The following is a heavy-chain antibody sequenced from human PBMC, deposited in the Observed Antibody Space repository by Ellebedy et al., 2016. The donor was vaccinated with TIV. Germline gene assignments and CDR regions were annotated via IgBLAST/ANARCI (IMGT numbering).Heavy chain of an antibody. V-gene: IGHV4-39*02. Sequence: MPSETLSLTRDVSGDSIISSKYYWGWIRQAPGKGLEWIGSVYYSGATYYNPSLDNRVRTSVDTSKNQFSLTLHSVTAADTAVYYCARGVELVEKYFEPWGRGTLVTVSS. D-gene: IGHD2-8*02. CDR2: VYYSGAT. CDR3: ARGVELVEKYFEP. CDR1: GDSIISSKYY. J-gene: IGHJ2*01.